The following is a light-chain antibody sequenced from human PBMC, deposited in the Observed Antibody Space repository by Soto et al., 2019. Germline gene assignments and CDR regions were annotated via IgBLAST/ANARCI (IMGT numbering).Light chain of an antibody. CDR1: SSDVGSYNL. Sequence: QSVLTQPASVSGSPGQSITISCTGTSSDVGSYNLVSWYQQHPGKAPKLMIYEGSKRPSGVSNCFSGSKSGNTASLTISGLQAEDEADYYCCSYAGSLVFGGGTKLTVL. CDR2: EGS. CDR3: CSYAGSLV. J-gene: IGLJ2*01. V-gene: IGLV2-23*01.